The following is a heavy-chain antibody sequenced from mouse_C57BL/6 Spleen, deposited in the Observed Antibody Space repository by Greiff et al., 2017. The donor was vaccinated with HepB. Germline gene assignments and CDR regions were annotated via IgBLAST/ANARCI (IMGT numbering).Heavy chain of an antibody. Sequence: VQLQQSGPELVKPGASVKISCKASGYSFTGYYMNWVKQSPEKSLEWIGEINPSTGGTTYNQKFKAKATLTVDKSSSTAYMQLKSLTSEDSAVYYCAREVYDYDVSWFAYWGQGTLVTVSA. D-gene: IGHD2-4*01. CDR3: AREVYDYDVSWFAY. CDR2: INPSTGGT. V-gene: IGHV1-42*01. CDR1: GYSFTGYY. J-gene: IGHJ3*01.